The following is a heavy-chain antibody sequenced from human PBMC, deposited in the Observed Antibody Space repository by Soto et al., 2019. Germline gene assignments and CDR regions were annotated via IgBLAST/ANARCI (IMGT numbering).Heavy chain of an antibody. V-gene: IGHV4-34*01. Sequence: ASEPLSLTCAVYGGSFSGYYWSWIRQPPGKGLEWIGEINHSGSTNYNPSLKSRVTISVDTSKNQFSLKLSSVTAADTAVYYCARRIAARPPYYYYYGMDVWGQGTTVTVSS. CDR1: GGSFSGYY. CDR3: ARRIAARPPYYYYYGMDV. CDR2: INHSGST. D-gene: IGHD6-6*01. J-gene: IGHJ6*02.